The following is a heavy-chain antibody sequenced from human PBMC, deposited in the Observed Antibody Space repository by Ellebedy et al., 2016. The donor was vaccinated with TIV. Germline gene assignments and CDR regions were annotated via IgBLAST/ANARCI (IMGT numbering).Heavy chain of an antibody. D-gene: IGHD2-2*01. CDR2: INPNSGGT. CDR1: GYSFTGNY. CDR3: ARVIGDLEYCTTTGCYDFDL. Sequence: AASVKVSCKASGYSFTGNYMHWVRQAPGQGLEWMGWINPNSGGTRYSQKFQGRVTLTRDTSIRTAYMELSRLTSGDTAVYYCARVIGDLEYCTTTGCYDFDLWGQGTLVTVSS. V-gene: IGHV1-2*02. J-gene: IGHJ4*02.